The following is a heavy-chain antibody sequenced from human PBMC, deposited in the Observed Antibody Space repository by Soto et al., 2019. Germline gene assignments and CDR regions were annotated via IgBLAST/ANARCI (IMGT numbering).Heavy chain of an antibody. D-gene: IGHD2-15*01. CDR1: RCTFTYFY. CDR2: INPKSGGK. Sequence: GXSDKVSYQTCRCTFTYFYNYLVRLAPGQGLEWMGWINPKSGGKSHAQKFQGRVTMTRDTSSSTVYMELNSLTSDDRGIYYCARRDSGGSFDYWGQGTLVTVYS. J-gene: IGHJ4*02. CDR3: ARRDSGGSFDY. V-gene: IGHV1-2*02.